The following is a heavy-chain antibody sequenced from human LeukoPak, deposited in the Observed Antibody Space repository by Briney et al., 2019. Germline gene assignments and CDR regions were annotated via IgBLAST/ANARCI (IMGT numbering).Heavy chain of an antibody. V-gene: IGHV4-38-2*01. J-gene: IGHJ6*03. Sequence: PGGSLRLSCAASGFTFSDYYMSWIRQPPGKGLEWIGSIYYSGNTYYNASLKSQVSISIDTSKNQFSLRLTSVTAADTAVYYCATSRAGSRYYYMDVWGKGTTVTVSS. CDR1: GFTFSDYY. CDR2: IYYSGNT. CDR3: ATSRAGSRYYYMDV.